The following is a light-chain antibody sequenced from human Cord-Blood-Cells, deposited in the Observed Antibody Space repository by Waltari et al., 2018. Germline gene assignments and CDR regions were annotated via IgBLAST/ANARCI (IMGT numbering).Light chain of an antibody. J-gene: IGLJ2*01. V-gene: IGLV2-11*01. Sequence: QSALTQPRSVSGSPGQSVTISCTGTSSDVGGYNYVPWYQQHPGKAPKLMIYDVSKRPSGVTDRFSGSKSGNTASLTISGLQAEDEADYYCCSYAGSYTLVFGGGTKLTVL. CDR2: DVS. CDR1: SSDVGGYNY. CDR3: CSYAGSYTLV.